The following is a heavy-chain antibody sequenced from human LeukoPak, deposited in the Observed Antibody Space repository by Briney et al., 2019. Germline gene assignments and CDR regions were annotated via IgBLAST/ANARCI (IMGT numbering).Heavy chain of an antibody. Sequence: PSETLSLTCTVSGGSISSSSYYWGWIRQPPGKGLEWIGSIYYSGSTYYNPSLKSRVTISVDTSKNQFSLKLSSVTAADTAVYYCARAVNYYDSSGYPRYFDYWGQGTLVTVSS. CDR3: ARAVNYYDSSGYPRYFDY. D-gene: IGHD3-22*01. CDR1: GGSISSSSYY. J-gene: IGHJ4*02. CDR2: IYYSGST. V-gene: IGHV4-39*07.